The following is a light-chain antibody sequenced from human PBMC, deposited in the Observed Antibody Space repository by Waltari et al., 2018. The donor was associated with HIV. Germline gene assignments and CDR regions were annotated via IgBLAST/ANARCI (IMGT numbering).Light chain of an antibody. V-gene: IGKV2D-29*01. CDR3: MQSRQVPLT. CDR2: ESS. CDR1: QSLLFSDGKTY. J-gene: IGKJ4*01. Sequence: DIVMTQTPLSLSVTPGQPASISCKSSQSLLFSDGKTYLSWYMHKPGQTPQLLIYESSNRFSGVPDRVSGSGSGTDFTLKISRVEADDVGVYYCMQSRQVPLTFGGGTKVEIK.